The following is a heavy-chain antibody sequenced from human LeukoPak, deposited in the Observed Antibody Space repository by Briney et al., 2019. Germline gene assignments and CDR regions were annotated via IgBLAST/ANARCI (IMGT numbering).Heavy chain of an antibody. V-gene: IGHV1-69*13. CDR3: ARGQDIVVVPAAISARGAFDI. CDR1: GGTFSSYA. D-gene: IGHD2-2*01. J-gene: IGHJ3*02. CDR2: IIPIFGTA. Sequence: GASVKVSCKASGGTFSSYAISWVRQAPGQGLEWMGGIIPIFGTANYAQKFQGRVTITADESTDTAYMELSSLRSEDTAVYYCARGQDIVVVPAAISARGAFDIWGQGTMVTVSS.